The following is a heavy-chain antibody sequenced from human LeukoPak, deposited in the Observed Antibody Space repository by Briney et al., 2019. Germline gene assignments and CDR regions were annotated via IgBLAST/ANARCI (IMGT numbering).Heavy chain of an antibody. D-gene: IGHD4-23*01. CDR2: MSYNSVRR. CDR3: AKEGMTTVVHVDY. CDR1: GFKVEDFA. Sequence: GGSQRLSCAASGFKVEDFAFHWVRQAPGKGLEWVSGMSYNSVRRGYADSVKGRFTISRDNSKNTLYLQMSSLRAEDTAVYYCAKEGMTTVVHVDYWGQGTLVTVSS. J-gene: IGHJ4*02. V-gene: IGHV3-9*01.